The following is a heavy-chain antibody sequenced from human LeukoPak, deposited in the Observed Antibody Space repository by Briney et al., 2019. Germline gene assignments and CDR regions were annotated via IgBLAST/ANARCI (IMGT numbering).Heavy chain of an antibody. CDR2: IIPIFGPA. V-gene: IGHV1-69*05. CDR1: GGTFSSYA. D-gene: IGHD1-26*01. J-gene: IGHJ4*02. Sequence: SVKVSCKASGGTFSSYAISWVRQAPGQGLEWMGRIIPIFGPANYAQKFQGRATITTDESTSTAYMDLSSLRSEDTAVYYCARDQWGAVHFGCWGQGTLVTVSS. CDR3: ARDQWGAVHFGC.